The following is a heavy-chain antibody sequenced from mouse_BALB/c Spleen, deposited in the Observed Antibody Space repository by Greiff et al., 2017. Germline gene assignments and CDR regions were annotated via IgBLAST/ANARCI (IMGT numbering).Heavy chain of an antibody. CDR2: IYPGDGDT. J-gene: IGHJ2*01. V-gene: IGHV1-87*01. D-gene: IGHD1-1*01. CDR3: ARYYYGSSSFDY. CDR1: GYTFTSYW. Sequence: VQLQESGAELARPGASVKLSCKASGYTFTSYWMQWVKQRPRQGLEWIGAIYPGDGDTRYTQKFKGKATLTADKSSSTAYMQLSSLASEDSAVYYCARYYYGSSSFDYWGQGTTLTVSS.